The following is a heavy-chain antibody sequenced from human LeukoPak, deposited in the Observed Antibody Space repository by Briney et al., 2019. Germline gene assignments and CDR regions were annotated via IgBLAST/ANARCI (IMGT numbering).Heavy chain of an antibody. D-gene: IGHD3-10*01. CDR3: ARDPGGYYCYMDV. Sequence: GGSLRLSCAVSGFTFINYSMNWVRQAPGKGPEWVSSITSSSSYIYYADSVKGRFTISRDNAKNSLYLQMNSLRAEDTAVYYCARDPGGYYCYMDVWGKGTTVTVSS. J-gene: IGHJ6*03. V-gene: IGHV3-21*01. CDR1: GFTFINYS. CDR2: ITSSSSYI.